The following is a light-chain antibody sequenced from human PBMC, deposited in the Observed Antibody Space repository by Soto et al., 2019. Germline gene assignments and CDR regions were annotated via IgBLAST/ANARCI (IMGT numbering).Light chain of an antibody. CDR2: DVN. J-gene: IGLJ1*01. CDR1: SSDIGAYNY. CDR3: SSYAISSAYV. Sequence: QSALTQPASVSGSPGQSITISCTGTSSDIGAYNYVSWYQQHPGKAPKLLIYDVNYRPSGVSNRLSGSKSGNTASLTISWLQFEDEADYYCSSYAISSAYVFGTGTKVTV. V-gene: IGLV2-14*01.